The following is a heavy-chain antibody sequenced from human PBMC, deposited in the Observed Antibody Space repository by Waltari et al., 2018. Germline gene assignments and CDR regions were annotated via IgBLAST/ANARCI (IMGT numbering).Heavy chain of an antibody. CDR1: GGSISSSSYY. J-gene: IGHJ5*02. CDR3: AREQQLVPGWFDP. V-gene: IGHV4-39*07. Sequence: QLQLQESGPGLVKPSETLSLTCTVSGGSISSSSYYWGWIRQPPGKGLEWIGSIYYSGSTCYNPSLKSRFTISVDPSKNQFSLKLSSVTAADTAVYYCAREQQLVPGWFDPWGQGTLVTVSS. D-gene: IGHD6-13*01. CDR2: IYYSGST.